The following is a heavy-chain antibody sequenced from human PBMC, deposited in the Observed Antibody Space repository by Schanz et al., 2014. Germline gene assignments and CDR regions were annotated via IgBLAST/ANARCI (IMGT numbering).Heavy chain of an antibody. V-gene: IGHV4-30-2*06. CDR3: AREPLSGYNWFDP. J-gene: IGHJ5*02. CDR2: IYYSGNT. CDR1: GGSISSGGYS. D-gene: IGHD6-25*01. Sequence: LQLQESGSGLMKPSQTLSLTCAVSGGSISSGGYSWNWIRQSPGKGLEWIGYIYYSGNTYYNPSLKSRFTISVDRPKTQFSLKLSSVTAADTAVYYCAREPLSGYNWFDPWGQGSLVTVSS.